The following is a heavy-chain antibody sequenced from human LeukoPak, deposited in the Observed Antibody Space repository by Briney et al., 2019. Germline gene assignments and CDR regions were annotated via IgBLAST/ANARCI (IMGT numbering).Heavy chain of an antibody. CDR3: AKVGYDILTGYDY. D-gene: IGHD3-9*01. CDR2: ISGSGGST. V-gene: IGHV3-23*01. CDR1: GFTFSSYA. J-gene: IGHJ4*02. Sequence: PGGSLRLSCAASGFTFSSYAMSWVRQAPGKGLEWVSAISGSGGSTYYADSVKGRFTISRDNSKNTLYLQVNSLRAEDTAVYYCAKVGYDILTGYDYWGQGTLVTVSS.